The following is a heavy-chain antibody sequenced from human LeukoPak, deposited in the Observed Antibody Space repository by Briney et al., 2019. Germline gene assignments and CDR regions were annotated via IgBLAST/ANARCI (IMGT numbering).Heavy chain of an antibody. CDR3: ARDNRFGEFINWFDP. CDR2: INPNSGGT. V-gene: IGHV1-2*04. J-gene: IGHJ5*02. D-gene: IGHD3-10*01. CDR1: GYTFTGYY. Sequence: ASVKVSCKASGYTFTGYYMHWVRQAPGQGLEWMGGINPNSGGTNYAQKFQGWVTMTRDTSISTAYMELSRLRSDDTAVYYCARDNRFGEFINWFDPWGQGTLVTVSS.